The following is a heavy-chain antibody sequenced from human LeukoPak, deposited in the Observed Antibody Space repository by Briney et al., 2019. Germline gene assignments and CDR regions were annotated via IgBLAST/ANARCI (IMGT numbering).Heavy chain of an antibody. CDR3: TALGIAAAGMDY. D-gene: IGHD6-13*01. J-gene: IGHJ4*02. CDR2: IRSKANSYAT. Sequence: GGSLRLSCAASGFTFSGSAIHWVRQASGKGLEWLGRIRSKANSYATAYGASVEGRFTISRDDSKNTAYLQMNSLITEDTAVYFCTALGIAAAGMDYWGQGTLVTVSS. V-gene: IGHV3-73*01. CDR1: GFTFSGSA.